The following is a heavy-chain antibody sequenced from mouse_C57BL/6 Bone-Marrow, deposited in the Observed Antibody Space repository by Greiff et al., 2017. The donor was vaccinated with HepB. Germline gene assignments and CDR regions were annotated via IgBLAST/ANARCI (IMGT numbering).Heavy chain of an antibody. J-gene: IGHJ3*01. CDR3: ARKLRFAWFAY. V-gene: IGHV1-50*01. CDR2: IDPSDSYT. Sequence: QVQLQQQPGAELVKPGASVKLSCKASGYTFTSYWMQWVKQRPGQGLEWIGEIDPSDSYTNYNQKFKGKATLTVDTSSSTAYMQLSSLTSEDSAVYYCARKLRFAWFAYWGQGTLVTVSA. D-gene: IGHD1-1*01. CDR1: GYTFTSYW.